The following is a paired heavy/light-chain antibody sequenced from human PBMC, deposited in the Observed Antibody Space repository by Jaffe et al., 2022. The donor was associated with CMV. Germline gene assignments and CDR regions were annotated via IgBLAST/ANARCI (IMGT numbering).Heavy chain of an antibody. D-gene: IGHD3-3*01. CDR3: AKSLQKTKVFGVVSRSRSAFDI. CDR2: ISHDGRNK. V-gene: IGHV3-30*18. J-gene: IGHJ3*02. Sequence: QVHLMESGGGVVQPGNSLRLSCGASGFTFETFGMHWVRQAPGKGLEWVASISHDGRNKYYADSVKGRLAISRDNSKNTIYLQVNSLRAEDTAVYYCAKSLQKTKVFGVVSRSRSAFDIWGQGTMVTVSA. CDR1: GFTFETFG.
Light chain of an antibody. CDR3: QQYGISPFT. Sequence: EIVLTQSPGTLSLSPGERATLSCRASQSVSGDYVGWYQQKPGQAPRLLIYAESSRATGIPDRFSGRGSGTDFTLTISRLEPEDFAVYYCQQYGISPFTFGQGTKLEIK. V-gene: IGKV3-20*01. J-gene: IGKJ2*01. CDR2: AES. CDR1: QSVSGDY.